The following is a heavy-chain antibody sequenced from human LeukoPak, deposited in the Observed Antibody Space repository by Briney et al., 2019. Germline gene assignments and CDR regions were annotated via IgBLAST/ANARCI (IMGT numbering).Heavy chain of an antibody. CDR1: GGSISSYY. D-gene: IGHD3-16*02. J-gene: IGHJ4*02. CDR3: ARVPPNYVWGSYRLYFDY. V-gene: IGHV4-59*01. Sequence: SETLSLTCTVSGGSISSYYWSWIRQPPGKGLEWIGYTYYSGSTNYNPSLKSRVTISVDTSKNQFSLKLSSVTAADTAVYYCARVPPNYVWGSYRLYFDYWGQGTLVTVSS. CDR2: TYYSGST.